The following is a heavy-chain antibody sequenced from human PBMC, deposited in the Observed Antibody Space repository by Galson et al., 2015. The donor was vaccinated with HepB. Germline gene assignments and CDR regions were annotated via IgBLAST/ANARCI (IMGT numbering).Heavy chain of an antibody. CDR1: GFTFSSYG. CDR3: AKDGLALFDF. CDR2: ISFDGSNK. V-gene: IGHV3-30*18. D-gene: IGHD3-16*01. J-gene: IGHJ4*02. Sequence: SLRLSCAASGFTFSSYGLHWVRQAPGKGLEWVAVISFDGSNKFYTTSVKGRFTISRDDSKNTLFLQMNSLRAEDTAVYYCAKDGLALFDFWGQGTLVTVSS.